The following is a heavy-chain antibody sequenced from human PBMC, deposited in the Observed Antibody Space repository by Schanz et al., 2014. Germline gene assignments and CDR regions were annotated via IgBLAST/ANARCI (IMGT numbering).Heavy chain of an antibody. CDR1: GYTFTSDS. CDR3: ARGYGDSPTDF. D-gene: IGHD4-17*01. J-gene: IGHJ4*02. Sequence: QVQLVQSGAEVKKPGASVKVSCKASGYTFTSDSMHWVRQAPGQGLEWMGMINPILGIANYAQNFQGRVTITADRSTSTAYMELSSLRSEDTAVYYCARGYGDSPTDFWGQGTLVTVSS. V-gene: IGHV1-69*09. CDR2: INPILGIA.